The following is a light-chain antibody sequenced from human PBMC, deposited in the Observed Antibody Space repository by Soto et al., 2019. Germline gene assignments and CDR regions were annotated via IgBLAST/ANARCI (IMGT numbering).Light chain of an antibody. J-gene: IGLJ1*01. Sequence: QSVLTQPASVSGSPGKSIPISCPGTSGVVGGYNYVSWYQQHPSKAPKLMIYDVSNRPSGVSNRFSGSKSGNTASLTISGLQAEDEADYYCSSYTSSSTYVFGTGTKVTVL. V-gene: IGLV2-14*01. CDR2: DVS. CDR3: SSYTSSSTYV. CDR1: SGVVGGYNY.